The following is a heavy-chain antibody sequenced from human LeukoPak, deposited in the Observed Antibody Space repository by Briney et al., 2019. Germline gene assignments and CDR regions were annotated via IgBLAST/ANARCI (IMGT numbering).Heavy chain of an antibody. CDR1: GGSFSGYY. J-gene: IGHJ5*02. Sequence: SETLSLTCAVYGGSFSGYYWSWIRQPPGKGLEWIGEINHSGSTNYNPSLKSRVTISVDTSKNQFSLKLSSVTAADTAVYYCARRYCSGGSCYSDNWFDPWGQGTLVTVSS. CDR3: ARRYCSGGSCYSDNWFDP. D-gene: IGHD2-15*01. V-gene: IGHV4-34*01. CDR2: INHSGST.